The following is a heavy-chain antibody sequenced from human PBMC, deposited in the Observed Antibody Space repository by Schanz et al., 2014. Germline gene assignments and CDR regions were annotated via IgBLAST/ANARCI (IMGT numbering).Heavy chain of an antibody. J-gene: IGHJ4*02. D-gene: IGHD3-22*01. Sequence: VQLVESGGGFVQPGGSLGLSCVVSGFTVSSDHMSWVRQAPGKGLEYVSAITRSGGGTYYADSVKGRFTISRDNSKNTLYLQMNSLRAEDTAVYYCAKDPSHGDYDYYFDYWGQGTLVTVSS. CDR3: AKDPSHGDYDYYFDY. CDR1: GFTVSSDH. V-gene: IGHV3-23*04. CDR2: ITRSGGGT.